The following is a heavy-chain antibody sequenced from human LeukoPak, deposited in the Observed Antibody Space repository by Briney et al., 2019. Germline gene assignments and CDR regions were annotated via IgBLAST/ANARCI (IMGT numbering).Heavy chain of an antibody. V-gene: IGHV4-38-2*02. CDR1: GFSISSGYY. CDR3: ARAVGYYYYYMDV. J-gene: IGHJ6*03. CDR2: MYHSGST. Sequence: PSETLSLTCTVSGFSISSGYYWGWIRQPPGKGLEWIGSMYHSGSTYYNPSLKSRVTISVDTSKNQFSLNLSSVTAADTAVYYCARAVGYYYYYMDVWGKGTTVTVSS. D-gene: IGHD4-23*01.